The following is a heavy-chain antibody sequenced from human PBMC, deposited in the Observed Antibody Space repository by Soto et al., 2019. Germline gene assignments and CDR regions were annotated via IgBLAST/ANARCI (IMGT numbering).Heavy chain of an antibody. CDR1: GGSISSGDYY. Sequence: QVQLQESGPGLVKPSQTLSLTCTVSGGSISSGDYYWSWVRQPPGKGLEWIGYIYYTGSTYYNPSLKSRVTISIDTSKNQFSLKLSSETAADTAVYYCARVAFWSGYYGMDVWGQGTTVTVSS. V-gene: IGHV4-30-4*01. D-gene: IGHD3-3*01. CDR3: ARVAFWSGYYGMDV. J-gene: IGHJ6*02. CDR2: IYYTGST.